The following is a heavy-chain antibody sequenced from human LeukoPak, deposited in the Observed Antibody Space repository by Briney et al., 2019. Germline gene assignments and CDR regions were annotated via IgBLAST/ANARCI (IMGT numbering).Heavy chain of an antibody. CDR3: GGSEDGYIDY. V-gene: IGHV3-74*01. CDR1: GFTFTRHW. J-gene: IGHJ4*02. D-gene: IGHD5-24*01. Sequence: GGSLRLSCAASGFTFTRHWMHWVRQAPGKGLEWVSRIKTDGTNTIFADFVEGRFPISRDNARNTLYLQMSSLRAGDTAVYYCGGSEDGYIDYWGQGTLVTVSS. CDR2: IKTDGTNT.